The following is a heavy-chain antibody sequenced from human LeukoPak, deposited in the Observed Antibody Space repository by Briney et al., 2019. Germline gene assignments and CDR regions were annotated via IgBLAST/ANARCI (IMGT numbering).Heavy chain of an antibody. D-gene: IGHD1-26*01. V-gene: IGHV3-21*01. CDR2: ISSSGSYL. J-gene: IGHJ4*02. CDR1: GFTFSSYT. Sequence: GGSLRLSCAASGFTFSSYTMNWVRQAPGQGLAWVSSISSSGSYLFYADSVKGRFTISRDNAKNSLYLQMNSLRAEDTALYYCARDQVGATAFDYWGQGSLVTVSS. CDR3: ARDQVGATAFDY.